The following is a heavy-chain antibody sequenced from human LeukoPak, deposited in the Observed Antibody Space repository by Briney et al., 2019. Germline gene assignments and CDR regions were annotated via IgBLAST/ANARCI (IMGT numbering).Heavy chain of an antibody. V-gene: IGHV4-39*01. CDR3: AISVSGSSEPYFDD. D-gene: IGHD3-10*01. CDR2: LYYSGET. CDR1: RGSIRSRSFY. Sequence: PSETLSLTCTVSRGSIRSRSFYWGWVRQPPGKGLEWIGSLYYSGETYFNPSLRSRVTISVDTSKTQFYLHRSTVTAADTAVYYCAISVSGSSEPYFDDWGQGSLVTVSS. J-gene: IGHJ4*02.